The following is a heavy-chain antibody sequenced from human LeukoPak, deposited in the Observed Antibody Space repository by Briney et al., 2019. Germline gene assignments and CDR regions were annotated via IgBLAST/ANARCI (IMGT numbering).Heavy chain of an antibody. D-gene: IGHD2-15*01. V-gene: IGHV3-7*01. J-gene: IGHJ4*02. CDR1: RFSFGSYW. Sequence: GGSLRLSCAASRFSFGSYWMSWVRQAPGEGLEWVANINQDASETYYADSVKGRCTISRDNAKTSVYLQMNSLRAEDTAVYFCARRIGHDTRRYFDYWGQGTLVTVSS. CDR2: INQDASET. CDR3: ARRIGHDTRRYFDY.